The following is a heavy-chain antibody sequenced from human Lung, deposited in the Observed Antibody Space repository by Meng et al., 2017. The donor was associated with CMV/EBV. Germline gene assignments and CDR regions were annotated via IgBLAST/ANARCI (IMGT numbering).Heavy chain of an antibody. CDR1: GFTFSTFG. CDR3: AKDMTTTYYYYGMDV. J-gene: IGHJ6*02. V-gene: IGHV3-30*02. Sequence: GESXKISCAASGFTFSTFGIHWVRQAPGKGLEWVAFIRDTGYSKYYADSVKGRFTISRDNSKNTLYLQMDSLRAEDTAVYYCAKDMTTTYYYYGMDVWGQGTTVTGAS. CDR2: IRDTGYSK. D-gene: IGHD4-11*01.